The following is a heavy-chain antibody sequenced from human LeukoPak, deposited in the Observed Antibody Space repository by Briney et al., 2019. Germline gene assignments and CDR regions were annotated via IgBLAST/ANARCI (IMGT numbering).Heavy chain of an antibody. Sequence: GGSLRLSCAASGFTFSSYSMSWVRQAPGKGLEWVSSISSSRSYIYYADSVKGRFTISRDNANNSLYLQMNSLRAEDTAVYYCARDWRYSSSDWGQGTLVTVSS. CDR1: GFTFSSYS. J-gene: IGHJ4*02. CDR2: ISSSRSYI. CDR3: ARDWRYSSSD. V-gene: IGHV3-21*01. D-gene: IGHD6-6*01.